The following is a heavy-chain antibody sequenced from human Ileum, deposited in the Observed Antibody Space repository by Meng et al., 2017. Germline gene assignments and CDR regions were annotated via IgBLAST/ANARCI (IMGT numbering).Heavy chain of an antibody. J-gene: IGHJ6*02. Sequence: GESLKISCAASGFTFSSYAMHWVRQAPGKGLEWVAVISYDGSNKYYADSVKGRFTIPRDNSKNTLYLQMNSLRAEDTAVYYCARGSILTGYHNYYYYGMDVWGQGTTVTVSS. CDR3: ARGSILTGYHNYYYYGMDV. V-gene: IGHV3-30*01. D-gene: IGHD3-9*01. CDR2: ISYDGSNK. CDR1: GFTFSSYA.